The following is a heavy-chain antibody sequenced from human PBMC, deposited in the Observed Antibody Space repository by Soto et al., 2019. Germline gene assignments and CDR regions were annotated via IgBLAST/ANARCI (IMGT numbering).Heavy chain of an antibody. V-gene: IGHV3-48*02. CDR3: PRRYGDYEGDDY. CDR2: ISSGGSTI. Sequence: DVQLVESGGASVQPGGSLRLSCAASGFTFSSYSMNWVRQAPGKGLEWVSYISSGGSTIYYADSVKGRFTISRDNAKNSLFLQMNSLRDEDTAVYYCPRRYGDYEGDDYLGQGTLVTVSS. D-gene: IGHD4-17*01. J-gene: IGHJ4*02. CDR1: GFTFSSYS.